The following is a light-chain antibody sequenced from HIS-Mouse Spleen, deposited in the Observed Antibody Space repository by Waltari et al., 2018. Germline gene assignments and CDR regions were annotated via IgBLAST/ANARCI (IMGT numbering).Light chain of an antibody. J-gene: IGLJ2*01. CDR3: AAWDDSLNGVV. V-gene: IGLV1-44*01. CDR1: SSHIGSNT. CDR2: SNN. Sequence: QSVLTQPPSASGTPGQRVTISCSGSSSHIGSNTVNWYRQLPGTAPKPLIYSNNQRPSGVPDRFSGSKSGTSASLAISGLQSEDEADYYCAAWDDSLNGVVFGGGTKLTVL.